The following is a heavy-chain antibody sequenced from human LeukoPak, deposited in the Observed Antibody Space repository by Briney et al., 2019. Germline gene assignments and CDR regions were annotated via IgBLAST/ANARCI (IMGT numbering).Heavy chain of an antibody. CDR1: GGSISSSSYY. D-gene: IGHD6-19*01. CDR2: IYYSGST. J-gene: IGHJ5*02. CDR3: ARQRKQWLVLWFNP. V-gene: IGHV4-39*01. Sequence: SEALSLTCTVSGGSISSSSYYWGWIRQPPGKGLEWIGSIYYSGSTYYNPSLKSRVTISVDTSKNQFSLKLSSVTAADTAVYYCARQRKQWLVLWFNPWGQGTLVTVSS.